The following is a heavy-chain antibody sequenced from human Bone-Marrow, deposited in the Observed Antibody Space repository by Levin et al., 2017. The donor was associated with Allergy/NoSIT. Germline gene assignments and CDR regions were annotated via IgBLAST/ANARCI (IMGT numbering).Heavy chain of an antibody. V-gene: IGHV3-30*18. CDR1: GFTFSSYG. Sequence: GGSLRLSCAASGFTFSSYGMHWVRQAPGKGLEWVAVISYDGSNKYYADSVKGRFTISRDNSKNTLYLQMNSLRAEDTAVYYCAKDHAGLDYYYDSSGYLDYWGQGTLVTVSS. CDR3: AKDHAGLDYYYDSSGYLDY. CDR2: ISYDGSNK. J-gene: IGHJ4*02. D-gene: IGHD3-22*01.